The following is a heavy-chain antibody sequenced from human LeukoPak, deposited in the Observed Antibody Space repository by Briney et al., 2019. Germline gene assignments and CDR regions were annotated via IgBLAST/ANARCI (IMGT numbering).Heavy chain of an antibody. Sequence: PSETLSLTCAVYGGSFSAYYWSWIRQPLGKGLEWIGEINYSGGTNYNPSLKSRVTISVDTSKNQLSLKLSSVTAADTAIYYCARVDKNGGTTFNYWGQGTLVTVSS. CDR1: GGSFSAYY. D-gene: IGHD1-7*01. V-gene: IGHV4-34*01. CDR3: ARVDKNGGTTFNY. CDR2: INYSGGT. J-gene: IGHJ4*02.